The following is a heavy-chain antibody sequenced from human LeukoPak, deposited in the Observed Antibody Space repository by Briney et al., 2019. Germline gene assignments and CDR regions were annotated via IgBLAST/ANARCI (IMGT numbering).Heavy chain of an antibody. CDR2: IKGDGSEK. V-gene: IGHV3-7*01. CDR1: GFTLSSYW. J-gene: IGHJ4*02. Sequence: GGSLRLSCAASGFTLSSYWMSWVRQAPGKGLEWLANIKGDGSEKYYVDSEKGRFTISRDNAKNSLYLQMNSLRDEDTAVYYCARDDAIIVAVWGQGTLVTVPS. CDR3: ARDDAIIVAV. D-gene: IGHD3-22*01.